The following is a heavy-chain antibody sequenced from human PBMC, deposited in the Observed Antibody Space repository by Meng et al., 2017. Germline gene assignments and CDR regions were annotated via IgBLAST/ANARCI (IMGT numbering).Heavy chain of an antibody. CDR1: GGSFSGYY. CDR2: INHSGST. CDR3: ARRGIAARPFYY. Sequence: VPLQQSGAGLLKPSGTLSLTCAVYGGSFSGYYWSWIRQPPGKGLEWIGEINHSGSTNYNPSLKSRVTISVDTSKNQFSLKLSSVTAADTAVYYCARRGIAARPFYYWGQGTLVTVSS. V-gene: IGHV4-34*01. J-gene: IGHJ4*02. D-gene: IGHD6-6*01.